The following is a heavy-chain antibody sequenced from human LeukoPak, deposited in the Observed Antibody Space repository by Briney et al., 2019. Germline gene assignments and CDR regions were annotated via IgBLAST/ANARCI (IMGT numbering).Heavy chain of an antibody. CDR3: ARDGPNSSTGSPRRAFAL. V-gene: IGHV1-46*01. D-gene: IGHD5/OR15-5a*01. Sequence: GASVKVSCKASGYTFSNYNIHWLRQAPGQGLEWMGIVNPSGDSTNYAQNFQGRITITADISTTTAFMELSSLRSEDTAVYYCARDGPNSSTGSPRRAFALWGQGTMVSVSS. CDR2: VNPSGDST. J-gene: IGHJ3*01. CDR1: GYTFSNYN.